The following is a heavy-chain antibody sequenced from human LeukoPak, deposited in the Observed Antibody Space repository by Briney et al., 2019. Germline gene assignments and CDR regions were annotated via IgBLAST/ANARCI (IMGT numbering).Heavy chain of an antibody. D-gene: IGHD6-19*01. J-gene: IGHJ4*02. CDR3: ARDKYSSGVWGSGPGAFDY. CDR2: ISYDGSNK. Sequence: PGRSLRLSCAASGFTFSSYGMHWVRQAPGKGLEWVAVISYDGSNKYYADSVKGRFTISRDNAKNSLYLQMNSLRAEDTAVYYCARDKYSSGVWGSGPGAFDYWGQGTPVTVSS. V-gene: IGHV3-30*03. CDR1: GFTFSSYG.